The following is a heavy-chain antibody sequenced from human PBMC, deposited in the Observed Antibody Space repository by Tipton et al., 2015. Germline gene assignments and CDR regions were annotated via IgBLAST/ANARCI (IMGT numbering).Heavy chain of an antibody. CDR1: GFTFSVYA. V-gene: IGHV3-23*01. CDR2: ISDTVSLT. Sequence: SLRLSCAASGFTFSVYAMNWVRQAPGKGLEWVSTISDTVSLTYYADSVKGRFSISRDNSKNTLYLQMNSLRAEDTAVYYCAKEPASGSYYSFDYWGQGTLVTVSS. D-gene: IGHD1-26*01. CDR3: AKEPASGSYYSFDY. J-gene: IGHJ4*02.